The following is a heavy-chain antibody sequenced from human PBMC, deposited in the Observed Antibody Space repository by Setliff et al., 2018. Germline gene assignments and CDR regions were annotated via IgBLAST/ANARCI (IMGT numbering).Heavy chain of an antibody. V-gene: IGHV3-7*01. CDR3: AREPTVTTLNY. CDR2: IKQDGSEK. D-gene: IGHD4-4*01. Sequence: GGSMRLSCAASGFTFSSYWMSWVRQAPGKGLEWVANIKQDGSEKYHADSVTGRFTISRDNAKNSLYLQMTSLRAEDTAVYYCAREPTVTTLNYWGQGTLVTVSS. CDR1: GFTFSSYW. J-gene: IGHJ4*02.